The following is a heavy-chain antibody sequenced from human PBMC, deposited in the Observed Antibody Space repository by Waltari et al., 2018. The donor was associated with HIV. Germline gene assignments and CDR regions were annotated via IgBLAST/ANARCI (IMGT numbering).Heavy chain of an antibody. J-gene: IGHJ4*02. CDR2: MNEDGNRI. Sequence: EVQLEESGGASVQPGGSLRLSCAASGFSISRNWMHWVRQTPGKGLVWVSRMNEDGNRIDYAGSVRGRFTISRDSAKNTLFLQMNSLRDEDTAMYYCIRDMFGEYDYWGQGALVTVSS. D-gene: IGHD3-10*02. V-gene: IGHV3-74*01. CDR1: GFSISRNW. CDR3: IRDMFGEYDY.